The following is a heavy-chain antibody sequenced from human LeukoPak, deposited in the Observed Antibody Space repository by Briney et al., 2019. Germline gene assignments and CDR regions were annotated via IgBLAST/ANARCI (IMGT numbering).Heavy chain of an antibody. D-gene: IGHD4-23*01. CDR1: GYSISIGYY. CDR3: ASADYGGSLIDY. V-gene: IGHV4-38-2*02. Sequence: PSETLSLTCTVSGYSISIGYYWGWIRPPPGKGLEWIGSIYRSGSTYYNPSLKSRVTLSVDKSKNQFSLKLSSVTAADTAVYYCASADYGGSLIDYWGQGTLVTVSS. J-gene: IGHJ4*02. CDR2: IYRSGST.